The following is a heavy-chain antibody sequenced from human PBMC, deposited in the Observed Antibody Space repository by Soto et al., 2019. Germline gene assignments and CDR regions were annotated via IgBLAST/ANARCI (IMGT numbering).Heavy chain of an antibody. CDR2: IYYSGST. Sequence: PSETLSLTCTVSGGSISSYCWSWIRQPPGKGLEWIGYIYYSGSTNYNPSLKSRVTISVDTSKNQFSLKLSSVTAADTAVYYCARDHDYWGQGTLVTVSS. CDR3: ARDHDY. V-gene: IGHV4-59*01. CDR1: GGSISSYC. J-gene: IGHJ4*02.